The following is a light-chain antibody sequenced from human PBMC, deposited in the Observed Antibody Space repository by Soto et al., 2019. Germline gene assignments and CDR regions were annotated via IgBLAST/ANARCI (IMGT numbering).Light chain of an antibody. Sequence: DIVMTQSPANLSVAPGERVTFSCRASQGVSRKLAWYQNNPGQAPRPLMYEASNRATGIPARFSGIVSGADFNLTLRSLQTEDCATYDGQQSYSIMITFCPLTR. CDR3: QQSYSIMIT. CDR2: EAS. V-gene: IGKV3D-15*01. J-gene: IGKJ5*01. CDR1: QGVSRK.